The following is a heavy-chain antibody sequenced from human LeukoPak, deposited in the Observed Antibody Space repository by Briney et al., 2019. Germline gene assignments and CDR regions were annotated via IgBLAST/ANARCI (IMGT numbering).Heavy chain of an antibody. CDR2: IHPSTGNP. J-gene: IGHJ4*02. D-gene: IGHD3-16*02. Sequence: ASVKVSCKASGYNFSDYYLHWVRQAPGQGLEWMGWIHPSTGNPTYAQGFTGRFVFSLDTSVSTTYLQISSLKAEDTAVYYCARAYQRLGELSLPNYWGQGTLVTVSS. V-gene: IGHV7-4-1*02. CDR3: ARAYQRLGELSLPNY. CDR1: GYNFSDYY.